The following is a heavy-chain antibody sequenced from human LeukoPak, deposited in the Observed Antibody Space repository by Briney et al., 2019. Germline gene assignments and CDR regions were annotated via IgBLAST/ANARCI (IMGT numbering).Heavy chain of an antibody. CDR1: GGSFSGYY. CDR3: ARAVSPYYYYYTDV. CDR2: VIHSGST. D-gene: IGHD3-22*01. J-gene: IGHJ6*03. V-gene: IGHV4-34*12. Sequence: SETLSLTCAVYGGSFSGYYWSWIRQPPGKGLEWIGEVIHSGSTNYIPSLKGRVTISVDTSKNQFSLRLSSVTAADTAVYYCARAVSPYYYYYTDVWGKGTTVTVSS.